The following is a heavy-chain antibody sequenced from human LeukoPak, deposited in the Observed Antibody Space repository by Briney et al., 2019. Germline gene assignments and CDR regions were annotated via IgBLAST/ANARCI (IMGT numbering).Heavy chain of an antibody. CDR2: INHSGST. CDR1: GGSFSGYY. J-gene: IGHJ4*02. V-gene: IGHV4-34*01. Sequence: SETLSLTCAVYGGSFSGYYWSWIRQPPGKGLEWIGEINHSGSTNYNPSLESRVTISEDTSKNQFSLKLSSVTAADTAVYYCARGDNGTYYFDYWGQGTLVTVSS. CDR3: ARGDNGTYYFDY. D-gene: IGHD1-26*01.